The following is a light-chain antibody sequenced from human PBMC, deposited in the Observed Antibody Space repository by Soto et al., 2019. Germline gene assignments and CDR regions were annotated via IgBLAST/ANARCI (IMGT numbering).Light chain of an antibody. CDR1: QSGSSDY. J-gene: IGKJ5*01. CDR3: QKYGSSSST. CDR2: GAS. V-gene: IGKV3-20*01. Sequence: EIVLTQSPGTLSLSPGERATLSCRASQSGSSDYLAWYQQQPGQAPRLLIYGASRRATGIPDRFSGSGSGTDFTLTISRLEPEDFAVYYCQKYGSSSSTFGQGTRLEIK.